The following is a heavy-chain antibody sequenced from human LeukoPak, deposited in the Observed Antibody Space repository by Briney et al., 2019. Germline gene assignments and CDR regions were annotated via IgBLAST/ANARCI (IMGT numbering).Heavy chain of an antibody. CDR2: INHSGST. CDR1: GGSFSGYY. D-gene: IGHD3-22*01. J-gene: IGHJ4*02. Sequence: SETLSLTCAVYGGSFSGYYWSWIRQPPGKGLEWIGEINHSGSTNYNPSLKSRVTMSVDTSKNQFSLKLSSVTAADTAVYYCARAGRKYYYDSSGYYSHDYWGQGTLVTVSS. CDR3: ARAGRKYYYDSSGYYSHDY. V-gene: IGHV4-34*01.